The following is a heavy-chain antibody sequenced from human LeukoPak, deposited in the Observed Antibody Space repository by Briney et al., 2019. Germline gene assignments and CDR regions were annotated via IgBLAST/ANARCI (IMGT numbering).Heavy chain of an antibody. V-gene: IGHV1-18*01. D-gene: IGHD4-17*01. J-gene: IGHJ4*02. Sequence: ASVSVSFRASGYTFTSYGISWVRQAPGQGREWMGWISAYNGNTNYAQNLQGRVTTTTATSTSTAYMELRSLRSDDTAVYYCASDPAYGDPNFDYWGQGTQVTVSS. CDR3: ASDPAYGDPNFDY. CDR1: GYTFTSYG. CDR2: ISAYNGNT.